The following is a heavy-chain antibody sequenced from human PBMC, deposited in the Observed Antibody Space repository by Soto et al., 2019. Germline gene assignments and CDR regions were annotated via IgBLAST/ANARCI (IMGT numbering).Heavy chain of an antibody. Sequence: PGGSLRLSCAASGFTFSSYAMHWVRQAPGKGLEWVALISFDGNNIYFSDSLKGRFTISRDDSKNTMYLQMSSLRAEDTAVYYCAKNTHYADTSGYYPFDYWGQGTLVTVLL. V-gene: IGHV3-30*18. J-gene: IGHJ4*02. CDR2: ISFDGNNI. D-gene: IGHD3-22*01. CDR1: GFTFSSYA. CDR3: AKNTHYADTSGYYPFDY.